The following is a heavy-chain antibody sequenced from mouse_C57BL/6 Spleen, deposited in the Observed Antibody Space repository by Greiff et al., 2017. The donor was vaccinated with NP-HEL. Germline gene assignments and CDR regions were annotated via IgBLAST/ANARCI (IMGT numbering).Heavy chain of an antibody. CDR3: TRTTVGYYAMDY. CDR2: IDPEDGDT. CDR1: GFNIKDYY. D-gene: IGHD1-1*01. J-gene: IGHJ4*01. Sequence: EVQLQQSGAELVRPGASVKLSCTASGFNIKDYYMHWVKQRPEQGLEWIGRIDPEDGDTEYAPKFQGKATMTADTSSNTAYLQLSSLTSEDTAVYYCTRTTVGYYAMDYWGQGTSVTVSS. V-gene: IGHV14-1*01.